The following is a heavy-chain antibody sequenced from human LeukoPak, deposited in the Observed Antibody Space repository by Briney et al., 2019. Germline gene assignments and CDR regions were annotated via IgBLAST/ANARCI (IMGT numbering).Heavy chain of an antibody. D-gene: IGHD2-15*01. J-gene: IGHJ4*02. CDR3: ARGWYGDYGDY. V-gene: IGHV4-59*01. CDR2: IYYSGST. CDR1: GGSISSYY. Sequence: SVTLSLTCTVSGGSISSYYWSWIRQPPGKGLEWIGYIYYSGSTNYNPSLKSRVTISVDTSKNQFSLKLSSVTAADTAVYYCARGWYGDYGDYWGQGTLVTVSS.